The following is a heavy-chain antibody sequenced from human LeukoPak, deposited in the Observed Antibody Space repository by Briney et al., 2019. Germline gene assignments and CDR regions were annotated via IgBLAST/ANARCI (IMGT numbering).Heavy chain of an antibody. CDR2: ISVSGDNT. Sequence: GGSLRLSCAASGFTFRNYGMSWVRQAPGQGLEWVSGISVSGDNTYYADSVKGRFTISRDNSKNTLYLQMNSLRSEDTALYYCARRRYDFWSNKPFDYWGQGTLVTVSS. V-gene: IGHV3-23*01. D-gene: IGHD3-3*01. CDR3: ARRRYDFWSNKPFDY. CDR1: GFTFRNYG. J-gene: IGHJ4*02.